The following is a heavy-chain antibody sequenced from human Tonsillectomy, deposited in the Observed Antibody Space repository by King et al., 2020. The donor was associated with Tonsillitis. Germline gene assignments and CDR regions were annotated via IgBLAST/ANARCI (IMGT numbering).Heavy chain of an antibody. J-gene: IGHJ5*02. CDR2: IHYSGST. V-gene: IGHV4-59*01. D-gene: IGHD6-19*01. CDR3: ARVRTASSSTAP. Sequence: VQLQESGPGLVKPSETLSLTCTVSGGSISSYYWTWIRQPPGKGLEWIGYIHYSGSTNYNPSLKSRVTISVDTSKNQFSLKLSSVTAADTAVYYCARVRTASSSTAPWGQGTLVTVSS. CDR1: GGSISSYY.